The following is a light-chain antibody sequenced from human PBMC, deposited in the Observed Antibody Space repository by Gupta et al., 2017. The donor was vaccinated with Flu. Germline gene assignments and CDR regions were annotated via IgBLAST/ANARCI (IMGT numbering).Light chain of an antibody. CDR1: IGNND. Sequence: IGNNDLTRYQHVPGTARQSLIYEFRERTSGIPDRFSGSKSGTSATLAITGLQAADEADYFCEAWASNVSVVVFGAETKVTVL. J-gene: IGLJ1*01. CDR3: EAWASNVSVVV. V-gene: IGLV1-51*02. CDR2: EFR.